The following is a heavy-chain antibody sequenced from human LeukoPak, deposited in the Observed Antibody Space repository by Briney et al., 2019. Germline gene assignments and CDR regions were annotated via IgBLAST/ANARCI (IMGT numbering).Heavy chain of an antibody. CDR2: INTDGSRA. CDR3: VRDRPHNWFDP. V-gene: IGHV3-74*01. J-gene: IGHJ5*02. Sequence: GGSLRLSCAASGFIFSDYWMHWVRQAPGKGLVWVSGINTDGSRATYADSVKGRFTFSRDNAKNTLYLQMSSLRDEDTAVYYCVRDRPHNWFDPWGQGTLVTLSS. CDR1: GFIFSDYW.